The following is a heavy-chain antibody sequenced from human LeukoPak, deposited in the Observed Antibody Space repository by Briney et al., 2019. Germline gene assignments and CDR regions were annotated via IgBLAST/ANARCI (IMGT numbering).Heavy chain of an antibody. CDR3: AKDLSTIATGSGAFDV. J-gene: IGHJ3*01. D-gene: IGHD6-13*01. CDR2: ISWNGGKM. CDR1: GFSFNDYS. Sequence: GRSLRLSCVASGFSFNDYSMHWVRQAPGKGLEWVSGISWNGGKMGHADSVRGRFTISRDNARNSLSLEMNNLRVEDTAFYYCAKDLSTIATGSGAFDVWGQGTTVTVSS. V-gene: IGHV3-9*01.